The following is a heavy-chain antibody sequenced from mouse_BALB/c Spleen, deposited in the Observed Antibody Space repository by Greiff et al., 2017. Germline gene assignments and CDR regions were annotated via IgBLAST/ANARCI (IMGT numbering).Heavy chain of an antibody. CDR2: ISSGGSYT. CDR3: ARLATTVVAPGYFDY. V-gene: IGHV5-9-3*01. CDR1: GFTFSSYA. D-gene: IGHD1-1*01. Sequence: EVKLVESGGGLVKPGGSLKLSCAASGFTFSSYAMSWVRQTPEKRLEWVATISSGGSYTYYPDSVKGRFTISRDNAKNTLYLQMSSLRSEDTAMYYCARLATTVVAPGYFDYWGQGTTLTVSS. J-gene: IGHJ2*01.